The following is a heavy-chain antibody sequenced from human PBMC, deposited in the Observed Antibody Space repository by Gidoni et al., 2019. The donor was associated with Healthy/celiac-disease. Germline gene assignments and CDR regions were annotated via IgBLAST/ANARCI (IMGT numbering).Heavy chain of an antibody. CDR2: INHSGST. CDR3: ARGARKYYESSGYYYLGACDI. D-gene: IGHD3-22*01. J-gene: IGHJ3*02. V-gene: IGHV4-34*01. CDR1: GGSFSGYY. Sequence: QVQLQQWGAGLLKPSETLSLTCAVYGGSFSGYYWNWIRQPPGKGLEWIGEINHSGSTTYNPSLKCRVTISVDTSKNQFSLKLSSVTAADTAVYYCARGARKYYESSGYYYLGACDIWGQGTMVTVSS.